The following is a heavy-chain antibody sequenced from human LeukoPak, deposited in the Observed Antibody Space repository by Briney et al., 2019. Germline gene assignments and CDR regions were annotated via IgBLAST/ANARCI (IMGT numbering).Heavy chain of an antibody. J-gene: IGHJ4*02. D-gene: IGHD5-12*01. V-gene: IGHV3-30*18. CDR3: AKVKWQYYFDY. CDR1: GSTFSAYG. Sequence: GRSLRLSCAASGSTFSAYGMHWVRQAPGKGLEWVAVISYDGSNKYYADSVKGRFTISRDNSKNTLYLQMNSLRAEDTAVYYCAKVKWQYYFDYWGQGTLVTVSS. CDR2: ISYDGSNK.